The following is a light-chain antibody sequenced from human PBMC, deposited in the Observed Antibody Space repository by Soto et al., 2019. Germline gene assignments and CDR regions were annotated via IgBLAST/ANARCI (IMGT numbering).Light chain of an antibody. V-gene: IGKV1-13*02. CDR1: QDSRGA. Sequence: AIPLTQPPSSLSASVGDRVTITCRASQDSRGALAWYQQKPGKPPKLLIFDVSSLQSGVPSRFSGSGSGTDFTLTISSLQPEDFATYYCQQFNTYPITFGQGTRLEIK. CDR2: DVS. J-gene: IGKJ5*01. CDR3: QQFNTYPIT.